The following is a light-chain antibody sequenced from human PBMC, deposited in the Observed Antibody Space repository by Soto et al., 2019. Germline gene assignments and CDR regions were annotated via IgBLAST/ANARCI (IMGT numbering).Light chain of an antibody. CDR2: KAS. J-gene: IGKJ4*01. CDR1: QSISSW. V-gene: IGKV1-5*03. Sequence: DIQMTQFPFTLSASVGDRVTITCRASQSISSWLAWYQQKLGKAPKLLISKASSLESGVPSRFSGSGSGTEITLTISSLQPDDFATYYCHQYDSYPLTFGGGTKVEIK. CDR3: HQYDSYPLT.